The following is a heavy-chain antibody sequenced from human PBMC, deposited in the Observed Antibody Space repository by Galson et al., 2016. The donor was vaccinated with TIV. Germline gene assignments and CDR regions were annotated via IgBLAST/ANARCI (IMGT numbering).Heavy chain of an antibody. D-gene: IGHD2-15*01. Sequence: SVKVSCKASGGIFSSSSWVRQAPGQGLEWMGRIIPIIGKADYAQKFQGRLTITADKSTSTGYMELNSLRSDDTAVYYCARAREYCSGGSCLPDDFWGPGTLVTVSS. CDR2: IIPIIGKA. CDR1: GGIFSSS. CDR3: ARAREYCSGGSCLPDDF. V-gene: IGHV1-69*04. J-gene: IGHJ4*02.